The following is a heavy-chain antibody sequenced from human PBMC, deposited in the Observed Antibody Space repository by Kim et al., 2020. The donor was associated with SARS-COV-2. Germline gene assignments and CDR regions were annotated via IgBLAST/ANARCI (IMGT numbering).Heavy chain of an antibody. CDR3: AGTARGANFDY. J-gene: IGHJ4*02. Sequence: SANDNPSLRSRVTITVDTSKNQFSLKLSSVTAADTAVYYCAGTARGANFDYWGRGALVTVSS. V-gene: IGHV4-4*09. D-gene: IGHD1-26*01. CDR2: SA.